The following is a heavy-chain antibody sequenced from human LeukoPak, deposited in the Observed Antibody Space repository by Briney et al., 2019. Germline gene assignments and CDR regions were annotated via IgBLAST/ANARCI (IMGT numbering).Heavy chain of an antibody. CDR3: ARDFGYF. D-gene: IGHD3-10*01. J-gene: IGHJ4*02. Sequence: GGSLRLSCAASGFSFSNAWMNWVRQAPGKGLEWVSYISSSGSIIYYSDSVKGRFTISRDNAKNSLYLQMNSLRAEDTAVYYCARDFGYFWGQGTLVTVSS. CDR1: GFSFSNAW. CDR2: ISSSGSII. V-gene: IGHV3-48*04.